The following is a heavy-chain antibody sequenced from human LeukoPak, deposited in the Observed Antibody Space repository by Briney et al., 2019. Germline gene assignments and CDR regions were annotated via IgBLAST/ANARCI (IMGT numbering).Heavy chain of an antibody. Sequence: SETLSLTCTVSGGSISSYYWSWIRQPPGKGLEWIGYIYYSGSTNYNPSLKSRVTISVDTSKNQFSLKLSSVTAADTAVYYCASTGYSSSWCVVYWGQGTLVTVSS. CDR2: IYYSGST. CDR3: ASTGYSSSWCVVY. D-gene: IGHD6-13*01. V-gene: IGHV4-59*08. CDR1: GGSISSYY. J-gene: IGHJ4*02.